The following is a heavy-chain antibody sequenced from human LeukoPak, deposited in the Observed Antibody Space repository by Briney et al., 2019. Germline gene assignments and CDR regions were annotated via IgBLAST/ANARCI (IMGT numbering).Heavy chain of an antibody. CDR3: ARDVMAVAGTLGFDC. CDR2: IAYDGSDE. J-gene: IGHJ4*02. D-gene: IGHD6-19*01. CDR1: GFTFGSFG. Sequence: GGSLRLSCVAYGFTFGSFGMHWDRQAPGKGLDWVAVIAYDGSDENYADSVKGRFTISRDNFKNTLYLQMNSLGPEDTAMYYCARDVMAVAGTLGFDCWGQGALVTVSS. V-gene: IGHV3-30*04.